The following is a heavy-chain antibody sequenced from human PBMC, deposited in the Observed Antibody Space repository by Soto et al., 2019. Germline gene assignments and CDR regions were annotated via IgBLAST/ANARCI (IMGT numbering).Heavy chain of an antibody. D-gene: IGHD5-18*01. CDR3: AKDFGYSYALANFDY. J-gene: IGHJ4*02. CDR2: ISGSGGST. V-gene: IGHV3-23*01. Sequence: EVQLLESGGGLVQPGGSLRLSCAASGFTFSSYAMSWVRQAPGKGLEWVSAISGSGGSTYYADSVKGRFTISRDNSKNTLYLQMNSLRAEDKAVYYCAKDFGYSYALANFDYWGQGTLVTVSS. CDR1: GFTFSSYA.